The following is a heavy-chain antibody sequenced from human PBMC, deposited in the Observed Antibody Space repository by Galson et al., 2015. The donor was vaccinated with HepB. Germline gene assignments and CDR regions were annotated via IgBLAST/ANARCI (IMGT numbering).Heavy chain of an antibody. Sequence: SLRLSCAASGFTVSSNYMSWVRQAPGKGLEGVSVVYSGGKTFYADSVKGRFTISRDNSKNTLDLQMNSLRAEDTAVYYWAVHPHLGIWGQGTMVTVSS. CDR2: VYSGGKT. J-gene: IGHJ3*02. CDR3: AVHPHLGI. V-gene: IGHV3-53*01. D-gene: IGHD3-3*02. CDR1: GFTVSSNY.